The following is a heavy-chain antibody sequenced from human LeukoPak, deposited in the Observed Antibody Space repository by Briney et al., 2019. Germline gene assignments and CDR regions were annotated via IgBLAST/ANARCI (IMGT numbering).Heavy chain of an antibody. CDR2: INSNSGGT. CDR3: ARDFFSVAGPTFDI. J-gene: IGHJ3*02. V-gene: IGHV1-2*02. D-gene: IGHD6-19*01. CDR1: GYTFTGYY. Sequence: GASVTVSFKASGYTFTGYYMHWVGQARGQGLEWMGWINSNSGGTNYAQKFQGRVTMTRVTSISTAYMELSRLRSDDTAVYYCARDFFSVAGPTFDIWGQGTMVTVSS.